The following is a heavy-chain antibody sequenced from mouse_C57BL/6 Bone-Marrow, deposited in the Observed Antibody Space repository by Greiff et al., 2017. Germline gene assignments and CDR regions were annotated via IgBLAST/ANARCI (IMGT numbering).Heavy chain of an antibody. J-gene: IGHJ4*01. D-gene: IGHD2-1*01. Sequence: EVQLQQSGPELVKPGASVKISCKASGYTFTDYYMNWVKQSHGKSLEWIGDINPNNGGTSYNQKFKGKATLTVDKSSSTAYMELRSLTSEDSAVYSCARLSYGNDAMDYWGQGPSVTVSS. CDR2: INPNNGGT. V-gene: IGHV1-26*01. CDR1: GYTFTDYY. CDR3: ARLSYGNDAMDY.